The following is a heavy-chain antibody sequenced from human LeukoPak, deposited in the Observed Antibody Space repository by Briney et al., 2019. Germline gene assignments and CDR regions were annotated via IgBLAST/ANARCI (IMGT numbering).Heavy chain of an antibody. CDR1: GASISSYY. CDR2: IYYTGST. V-gene: IGHV4-59*08. Sequence: SEALSLTCSVSGASISSYYWNWIRQAPGKGLEWIGYIYYTGSTNYNPSLRSRVTISVDTSKNQFSLKLNSVTAADTAVYYCATYSSVWYYFDYWGQGTLVTVSS. CDR3: ATYSSVWYYFDY. J-gene: IGHJ4*02. D-gene: IGHD6-19*01.